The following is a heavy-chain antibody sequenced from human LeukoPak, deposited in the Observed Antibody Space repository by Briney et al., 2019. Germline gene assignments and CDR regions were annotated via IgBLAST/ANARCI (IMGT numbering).Heavy chain of an antibody. CDR2: IYYSGST. J-gene: IGHJ3*02. CDR1: GGSMNSYY. Sequence: SETLSLTCTVSGGSMNSYYWSWIRQPPGKGLEWIGYIYYSGSTSYNPSLKSRVTISVDMSKTQLSLNLSSVTAADTAVYYCARLCCLAPMGAFDIWGQGTMVTVSS. D-gene: IGHD2-2*01. CDR3: ARLCCLAPMGAFDI. V-gene: IGHV4-59*01.